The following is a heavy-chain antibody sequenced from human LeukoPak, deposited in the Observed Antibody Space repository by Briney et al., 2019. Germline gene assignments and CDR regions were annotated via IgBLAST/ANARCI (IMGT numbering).Heavy chain of an antibody. CDR2: IYYSGST. CDR3: ARYCSGTDYYYYYMDV. J-gene: IGHJ6*03. V-gene: IGHV4-30-4*08. Sequence: PSQTLSLTCTVSGGSISSGYYYWSWIRQPPGKGLGWIGYIYYSGSTYYNPSLKSRITISVDTSKNQFSLKLSSVIAADTAVYYCARYCSGTDYYYYYMDVWGKGTTVTVSS. CDR1: GGSISSGYYY. D-gene: IGHD2-15*01.